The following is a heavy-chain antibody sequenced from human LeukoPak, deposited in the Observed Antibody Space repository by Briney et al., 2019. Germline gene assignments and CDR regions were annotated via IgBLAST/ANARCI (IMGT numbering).Heavy chain of an antibody. Sequence: GGSLGLSCAASAFTFSGYAMNWGRQAPGKGLEWVSSISGGAGGAAYADSVKGRFTMSRDNSKNMLYLQMTSLRAEDTAVYYCSKDGAYGSGCYSPDYWGQGTLVTVSS. CDR3: SKDGAYGSGCYSPDY. J-gene: IGHJ4*02. CDR2: ISGGAGGA. D-gene: IGHD3-10*01. CDR1: AFTFSGYA. V-gene: IGHV3-23*01.